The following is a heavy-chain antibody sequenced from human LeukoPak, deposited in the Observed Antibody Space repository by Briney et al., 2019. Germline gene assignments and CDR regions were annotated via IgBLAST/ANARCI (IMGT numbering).Heavy chain of an antibody. J-gene: IGHJ4*02. CDR1: GFTFSSYD. Sequence: GGSLRLSCAASGFTFSSYDMHWVRQATGKGLEWVSAIGTAGDTYYPGSVKGRFTISRENAKNSLYLQMNSLRAGDTAVYYCARARGGYDILTGYLDYWGQGTLVTVSS. CDR2: IGTAGDT. V-gene: IGHV3-13*01. CDR3: ARARGGYDILTGYLDY. D-gene: IGHD3-9*01.